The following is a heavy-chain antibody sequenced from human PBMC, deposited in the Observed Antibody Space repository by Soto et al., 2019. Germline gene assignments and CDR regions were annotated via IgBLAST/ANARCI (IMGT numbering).Heavy chain of an antibody. Sequence: QVQLQESGPGLVKPSETLSLTCTVSGGSISSYYWSWIRQPPGKGLEWIGYIYYSGSTNYNPSLKSRVTISVDTSKNQFSLKLSSVTAADTAVYYCASAALMGDIVVVPAEYWYFDLWGRGTLVTVSS. CDR2: IYYSGST. D-gene: IGHD2-2*01. CDR1: GGSISSYY. V-gene: IGHV4-59*01. CDR3: ASAALMGDIVVVPAEYWYFDL. J-gene: IGHJ2*01.